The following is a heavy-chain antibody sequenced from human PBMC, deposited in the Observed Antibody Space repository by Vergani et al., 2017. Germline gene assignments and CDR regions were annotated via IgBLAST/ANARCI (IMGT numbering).Heavy chain of an antibody. J-gene: IGHJ3*02. Sequence: QVQLQESGPGLVKPSQTLSLTCTVSGGSISSGGYYWSWIRQHPGKGLEWIGYIYYSGSTYYNPSLKGLVTISVDTSKNQFSLKLSSVTAADTAVYYCARVTRRYDILTGYYGDAFDIWGQGTMVTVSS. CDR1: GGSISSGGYY. D-gene: IGHD3-9*01. CDR2: IYYSGST. V-gene: IGHV4-31*01. CDR3: ARVTRRYDILTGYYGDAFDI.